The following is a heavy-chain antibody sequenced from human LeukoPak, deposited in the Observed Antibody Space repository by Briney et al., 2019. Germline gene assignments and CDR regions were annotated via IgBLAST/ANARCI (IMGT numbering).Heavy chain of an antibody. J-gene: IGHJ4*02. CDR2: INHSGST. CDR1: GGSFSGYY. V-gene: IGHV4-34*01. CDR3: ARDSSSWHNSDY. D-gene: IGHD6-13*01. Sequence: KPSETLSLTCAVYGGSFSGYYWSWIRQPPGKGLEWIGEINHSGSTNYNPSLKSRVTISVDTSKNQFSLKLSSVTAADTAVYYCARDSSSWHNSDYWGQGTLVTVSS.